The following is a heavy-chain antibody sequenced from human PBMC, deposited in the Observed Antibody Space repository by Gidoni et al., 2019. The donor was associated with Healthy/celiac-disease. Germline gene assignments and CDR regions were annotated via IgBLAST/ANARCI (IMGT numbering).Heavy chain of an antibody. Sequence: QVQLVQSGAEVKKPGASVKVSCKASGYTFTGYYMHWVRQAPGQGLEWMGWINPNSGGTNYAQKCQGRVTMTRDTSISTVYMELSRLRSDDTAVYYCARPSLGYCSSTSCYRENWFDPWGQGTLVTVSS. CDR3: ARPSLGYCSSTSCYRENWFDP. CDR2: INPNSGGT. D-gene: IGHD2-2*02. CDR1: GYTFTGYY. V-gene: IGHV1-2*02. J-gene: IGHJ5*02.